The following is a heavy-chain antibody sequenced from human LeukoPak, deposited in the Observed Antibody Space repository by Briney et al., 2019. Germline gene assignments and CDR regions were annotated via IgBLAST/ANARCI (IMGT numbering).Heavy chain of an antibody. D-gene: IGHD3-16*01. J-gene: IGHJ4*02. CDR1: GGSISSYY. CDR2: IYYRGST. V-gene: IGHV4-59*01. CDR3: AREGQGGFDY. Sequence: PSETLSLTCTVSGGSISSYYWSWIRQPPGKGLEWIGYIYYRGSTNYNPSLKSRVTISVDTSKNQFSLKLSSVTAADTAVYYCAREGQGGFDYWGQGTLVTVSS.